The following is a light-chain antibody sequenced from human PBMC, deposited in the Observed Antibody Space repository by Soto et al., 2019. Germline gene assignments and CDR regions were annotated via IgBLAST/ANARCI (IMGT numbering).Light chain of an antibody. V-gene: IGLV2-11*01. CDR2: DVI. Sequence: QSALTQPRSVSGSPGQSVTISCTGTSSDVGGYNYVSWYQQHPGKAPKLMIYDVIKRPSGVPDRFSGSKSGATASLTISGLQAEYEADYYCCSYAGSYTYYVFGTGTKLTVL. J-gene: IGLJ1*01. CDR1: SSDVGGYNY. CDR3: CSYAGSYTYYV.